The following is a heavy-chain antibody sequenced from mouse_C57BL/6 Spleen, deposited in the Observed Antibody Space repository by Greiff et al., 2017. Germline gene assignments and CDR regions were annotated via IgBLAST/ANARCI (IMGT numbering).Heavy chain of an antibody. Sequence: VQLQQSGAELVRPGASVTLSCKASGYTFTDYEMHWVKQTPVHGLEWIGAIDPETGGTAYNQKFKGKAILTADKSSSTAYMELRSLTSEDSAVYYCTRLGGLRFDYWGQGTTLTVSS. D-gene: IGHD2-4*01. J-gene: IGHJ2*01. V-gene: IGHV1-15*01. CDR1: GYTFTDYE. CDR3: TRLGGLRFDY. CDR2: IDPETGGT.